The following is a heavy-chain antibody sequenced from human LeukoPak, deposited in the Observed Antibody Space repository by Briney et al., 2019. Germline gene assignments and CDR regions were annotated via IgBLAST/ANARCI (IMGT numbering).Heavy chain of an antibody. CDR1: GYTFTSYG. CDR3: ARGGRWELPRPYAFDI. V-gene: IGHV1-18*01. J-gene: IGHJ3*02. CDR2: ISTYNGHT. Sequence: ASVKVSCKASGYTFTSYGISWLRQAPGQGLEWMGWISTYNGHTNYAQKLQGRVTMTTDTSTITAYMELRNLRSDDTAVYYCARGGRWELPRPYAFDIWGQGTMVTVSS. D-gene: IGHD1-26*01.